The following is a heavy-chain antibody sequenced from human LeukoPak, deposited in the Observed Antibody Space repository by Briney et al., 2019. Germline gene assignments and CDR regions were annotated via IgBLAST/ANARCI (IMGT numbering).Heavy chain of an antibody. J-gene: IGHJ4*02. D-gene: IGHD4-17*01. CDR1: GFTVSRNY. CDR2: IYSGGST. V-gene: IGHV3-53*04. Sequence: PGGSLRLPCAASGFTVSRNYMSWVRQAPGKGLEWVSVIYSGGSTYYADSVKGRFTISRHNSKNTLYLQMNSLRAEDTAVYYCASGSPDYGDYAFDYWGQGTLVTVSS. CDR3: ASGSPDYGDYAFDY.